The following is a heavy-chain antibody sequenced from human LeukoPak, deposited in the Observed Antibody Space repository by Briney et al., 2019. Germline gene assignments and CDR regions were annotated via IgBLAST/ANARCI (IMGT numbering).Heavy chain of an antibody. V-gene: IGHV6-1*01. CDR3: ARDRGYSDY. J-gene: IGHJ4*02. D-gene: IGHD2-21*01. Sequence: HSQTLSLTCVISGDSISNNSAAWNWIRQSPSRGLEWLGRTYYRSKWYSDFAFSVKSRTTINPDTSKNQFSLQLNSVTPEDTAVYYCARDRGYSDYWGQGTLVTVSS. CDR2: TYYRSKWYS. CDR1: GDSISNNSAA.